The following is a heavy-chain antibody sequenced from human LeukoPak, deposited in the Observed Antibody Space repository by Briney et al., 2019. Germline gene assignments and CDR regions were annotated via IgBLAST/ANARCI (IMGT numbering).Heavy chain of an antibody. CDR2: ISSSSSYI. V-gene: IGHV3-21*06. J-gene: IGHJ4*02. D-gene: IGHD3-22*01. CDR1: GFTFSSYT. CDR3: AREPAYHDIGNFDY. Sequence: GGSLRLSCAASGFTFSSYTMNWVRQAPGKGLEWVSSISSSSSYIYYADSVKGRFTISRDNAKNSLYQQMNSLRAEDTAVYYCAREPAYHDIGNFDYWGQGTLVTVSS.